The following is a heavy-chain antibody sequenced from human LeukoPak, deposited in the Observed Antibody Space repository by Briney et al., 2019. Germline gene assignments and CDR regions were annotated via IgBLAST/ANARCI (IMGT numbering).Heavy chain of an antibody. CDR3: ARVKGGLIDY. J-gene: IGHJ4*02. CDR2: IYYSGST. V-gene: IGHV4-61*05. D-gene: IGHD3-16*01. CDR1: GGSISSSSYY. Sequence: PSETLSLTCTVSGGSISSSSYYWGWIRQPPGKGPEWIGYIYYSGSTNYNPSLKSRVTISVDTSKNQFSLKLSSVTAADTAVYYCARVKGGLIDYWGQGTLVTVSS.